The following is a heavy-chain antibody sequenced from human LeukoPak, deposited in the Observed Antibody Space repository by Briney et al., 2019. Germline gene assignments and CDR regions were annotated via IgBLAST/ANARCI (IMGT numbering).Heavy chain of an antibody. CDR1: GFTFDDYA. J-gene: IGHJ4*02. CDR3: ARSGMATN. V-gene: IGHV3-9*01. CDR2: ISWNSGSI. D-gene: IGHD5-24*01. Sequence: GRSLRLSCAASGFTFDDYAMHWVRQAPGKGLEWVSGISWNSGSIGYADSVKGRFTISRDNAKNSLYLQMNSLRAEDTAVYYCARSGMATNWGQGTLVTVSS.